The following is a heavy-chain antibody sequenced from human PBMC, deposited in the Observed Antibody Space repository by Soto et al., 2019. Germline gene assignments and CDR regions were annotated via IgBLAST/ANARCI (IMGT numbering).Heavy chain of an antibody. V-gene: IGHV4-34*01. D-gene: IGHD2-2*01. CDR1: GGSFSGYY. Sequence: SETLSLTCAVYGGSFSGYYWSWIRQPPGKGLEWIGEINHSGSTNYNPSLKSRVTISVDTSKNQFSLKLSSVTAADTAVYYCARGGIVVVPAALYNWFEPWGQGTLVTVSS. CDR3: ARGGIVVVPAALYNWFEP. J-gene: IGHJ5*02. CDR2: INHSGST.